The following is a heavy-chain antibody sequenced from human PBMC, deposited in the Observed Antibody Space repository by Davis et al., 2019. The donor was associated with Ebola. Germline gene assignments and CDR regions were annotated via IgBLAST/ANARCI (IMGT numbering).Heavy chain of an antibody. CDR2: IYLADSAT. V-gene: IGHV5-51*01. D-gene: IGHD5-18*01. CDR3: VSPGYSYGYAFGY. Sequence: GESLKISCKGSGYSFTGNCIAWVRRMPGKGLEWMGIIYLADSATRYTPSFQGQATIPADESINTAYLQWSSLKASDTAMYYCVSPGYSYGYAFGYWGRGTLVTVSS. J-gene: IGHJ4*02. CDR1: GYSFTGNC.